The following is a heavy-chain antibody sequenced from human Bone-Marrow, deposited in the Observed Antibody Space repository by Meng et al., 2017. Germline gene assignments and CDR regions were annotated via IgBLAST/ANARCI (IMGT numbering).Heavy chain of an antibody. J-gene: IGHJ4*02. CDR2: ISSSSSYI. D-gene: IGHD4-17*01. CDR1: GFTFSSYS. CDR3: ARDVNNDYGDYFDY. Sequence: GESLKISCAASGFTFSSYSMNWVRQAPGKGLEWVSSISSSSSYIYYADSVKGRFTISRDNAKNSLYLQMNSLRAEDTAVYYCARDVNNDYGDYFDYWGQGNLVTVSS. V-gene: IGHV3-21*01.